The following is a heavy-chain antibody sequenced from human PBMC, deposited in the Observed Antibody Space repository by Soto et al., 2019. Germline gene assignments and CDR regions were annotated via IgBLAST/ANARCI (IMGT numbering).Heavy chain of an antibody. CDR3: ARSRYCSSTSCYIGWFDP. CDR2: IIPIFGTA. D-gene: IGHD2-2*02. Sequence: SVKVSCKASGGTFSSYAISWVRQAPGQGLEWMGGIIPIFGTANYAQKLQGRVTITADESTSTAYMELSSLRSEDTAVYYCARSRYCSSTSCYIGWFDPWGQGTLVTVSS. CDR1: GGTFSSYA. V-gene: IGHV1-69*13. J-gene: IGHJ5*02.